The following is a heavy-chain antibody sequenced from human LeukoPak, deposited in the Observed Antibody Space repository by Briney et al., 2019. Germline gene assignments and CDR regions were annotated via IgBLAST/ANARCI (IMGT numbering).Heavy chain of an antibody. CDR2: INHSGRT. CDR1: IGSFNAYY. J-gene: IGHJ4*02. D-gene: IGHD4-17*01. CDR3: ASVYGDGIHY. Sequence: KPSETLSLTCAVYIGSFNAYYWIWLPQPPGKGRVWIVEINHSGRTNYNPSLKSRVTISVDTSKNQSSLKLSCVTAADTAVYDCASVYGDGIHYWGQGTLVTVSS. V-gene: IGHV4-34*01.